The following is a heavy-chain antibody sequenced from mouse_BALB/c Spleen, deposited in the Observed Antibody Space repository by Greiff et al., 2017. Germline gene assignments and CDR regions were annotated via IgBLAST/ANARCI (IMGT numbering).Heavy chain of an antibody. Sequence: VQLVESGAELVRPGVSVKISCKGSGYTFTDYAMHWVKQSHAKSLEWIGVISTYYGDASYNQKFKGKATMTVDKSSSTAYMELARLTSEDSAIYYCARGGRDAMDYWGQGTSVTVSS. CDR1: GYTFTDYA. V-gene: IGHV1S137*01. CDR3: ARGGRDAMDY. CDR2: ISTYYGDA. J-gene: IGHJ4*01.